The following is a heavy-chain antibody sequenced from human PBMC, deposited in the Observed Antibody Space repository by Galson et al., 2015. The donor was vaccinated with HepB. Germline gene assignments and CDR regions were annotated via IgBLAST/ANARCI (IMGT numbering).Heavy chain of an antibody. D-gene: IGHD4-17*01. CDR3: ARAWGDDYGDYYSDY. Sequence: QSGAEVKKPGASVKVSCKASGYTFTGYFMHWVRQAPGQGLEWMGRINPKSGGTKYAQKFQGRVTMTSDTSSSTAHMELSRLRYDDTAVYYCARAWGDDYGDYYSDYWGQGTLVTVSS. CDR1: GYTFTGYF. J-gene: IGHJ4*02. V-gene: IGHV1-2*06. CDR2: INPKSGGT.